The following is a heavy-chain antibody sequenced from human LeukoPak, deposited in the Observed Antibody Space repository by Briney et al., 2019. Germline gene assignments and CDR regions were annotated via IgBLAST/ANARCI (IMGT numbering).Heavy chain of an antibody. D-gene: IGHD6-13*01. CDR3: ARALKPQLFPPKPSYYYYYYMDV. Sequence: ASVKVSCKASGGTFSSYAISWVRQAPGQGLEWMGGIIPIFGTANYAQKFQGRVTITADESTSTAYMELSSLRSEDTAVYYCARALKPQLFPPKPSYYYYYYMDVWGKGTTVTISS. V-gene: IGHV1-69*01. CDR1: GGTFSSYA. J-gene: IGHJ6*03. CDR2: IIPIFGTA.